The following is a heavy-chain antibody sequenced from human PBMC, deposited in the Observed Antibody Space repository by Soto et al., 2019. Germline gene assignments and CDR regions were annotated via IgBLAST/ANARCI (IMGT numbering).Heavy chain of an antibody. CDR3: ARVSGSTMVRGVIMADYYYYYGMDV. CDR2: IIPIFGTA. CDR1: GGTFSSYA. Sequence: QVQLVQSGAEVKKPGSSVKVSCKASGGTFSSYAISWVGQAPGQGLEWMGGIIPIFGTANYAQKFQGRVTITADESTSTAYMELSSLRSEDTAVYYCARVSGSTMVRGVIMADYYYYYGMDVWGQGTTVTVSS. V-gene: IGHV1-69*12. J-gene: IGHJ6*02. D-gene: IGHD3-10*01.